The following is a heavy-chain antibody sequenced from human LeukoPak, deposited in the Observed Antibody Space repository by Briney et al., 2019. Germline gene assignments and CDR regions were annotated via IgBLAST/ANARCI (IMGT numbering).Heavy chain of an antibody. V-gene: IGHV3-23*01. CDR2: IFGSGGSA. D-gene: IGHD6-19*01. Sequence: GGSLRLSCAASGFTFNAYAMYWVRQAPGKGLEWVSGIFGSGGSAHYADSVKGRFTISRDNSKNTVYLQMNSLRAEDTAVYYCAKTTTGYSSGRYPGWPVDYWGHGALVTVSS. CDR1: GFTFNAYA. J-gene: IGHJ4*01. CDR3: AKTTTGYSSGRYPGWPVDY.